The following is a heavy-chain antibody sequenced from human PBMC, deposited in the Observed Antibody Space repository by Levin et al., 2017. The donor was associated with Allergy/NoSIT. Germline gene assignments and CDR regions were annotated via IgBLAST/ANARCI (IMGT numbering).Heavy chain of an antibody. CDR2: IYDDESAK. Sequence: GGSLRLSCEASGFTFSTYGMHWVRQAPGKGLEWVAVIYDDESAKYYADSVKGRFTVSRDNSKNTLYLQLNNLRADDTAVYYCAREWDAGDSCCDALWFWGQGTKVTVSS. CDR3: AREWDAGDSCCDALWF. CDR1: GFTFSTYG. J-gene: IGHJ3*01. V-gene: IGHV3-30*12. D-gene: IGHD2-2*01.